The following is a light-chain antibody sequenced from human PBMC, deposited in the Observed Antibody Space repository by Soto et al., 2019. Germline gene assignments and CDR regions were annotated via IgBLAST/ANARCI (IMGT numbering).Light chain of an antibody. V-gene: IGKV3-11*01. CDR3: QQYGSSPLT. J-gene: IGKJ4*01. CDR1: QSVNTY. Sequence: EIVLTQSPATLSLSPGERATLSCRASQSVNTYLGWYQQRPGQAPILLIYDASNRATGIPARFSGSGSGTDFTLTISSLGPEDFAMYYCQQYGSSPLTFGGGTKVDIK. CDR2: DAS.